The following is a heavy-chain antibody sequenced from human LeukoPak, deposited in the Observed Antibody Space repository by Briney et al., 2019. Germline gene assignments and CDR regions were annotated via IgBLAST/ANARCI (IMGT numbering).Heavy chain of an antibody. V-gene: IGHV4-31*03. CDR3: ARVQRRYSGYDFDC. CDR1: GDSISSGGYY. D-gene: IGHD5-12*01. Sequence: SETLSLTCTVSGDSISSGGYYWSWIRQHPGKGLEWIGYIYYSGSTYYNPSLKSRLTISVDTSKNQFSLKLSSVTAADTAVYFCARVQRRYSGYDFDCWGQGTLVTVSS. CDR2: IYYSGST. J-gene: IGHJ4*02.